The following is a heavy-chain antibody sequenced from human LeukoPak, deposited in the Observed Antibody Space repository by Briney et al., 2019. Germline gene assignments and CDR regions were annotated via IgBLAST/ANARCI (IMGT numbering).Heavy chain of an antibody. V-gene: IGHV1-8*02. D-gene: IGHD3-16*01. J-gene: IGHJ4*02. CDR1: GYTFTSYG. CDR3: ARSSGSYGFDY. Sequence: ASVKVSCKASGYTFTSYGISWVRQAPGQGLEWMGWMNPNSGNTGYAQKFQGRVTMTRNTSISTAYMELSSLRSEDTAVYYCARSSGSYGFDYWGQGTLVTVSS. CDR2: MNPNSGNT.